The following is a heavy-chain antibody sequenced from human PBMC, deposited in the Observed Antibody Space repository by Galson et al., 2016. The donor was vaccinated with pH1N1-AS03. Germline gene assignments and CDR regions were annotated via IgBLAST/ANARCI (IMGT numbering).Heavy chain of an antibody. CDR1: GFTFSNYD. CDR3: AGGRRGYSTGWGNDFDY. Sequence: SLRLSCAASGFTFSNYDMNWVRLAPGKGLEWVSYISSSGTAYYTDSVKGRFTISRDKAKNSLYLQMNSLRAEDTAVYYCAGGRRGYSTGWGNDFDYWGQGTLVTISS. J-gene: IGHJ4*02. D-gene: IGHD5-18*01. V-gene: IGHV3-69-1*01. CDR2: ISSSGTA.